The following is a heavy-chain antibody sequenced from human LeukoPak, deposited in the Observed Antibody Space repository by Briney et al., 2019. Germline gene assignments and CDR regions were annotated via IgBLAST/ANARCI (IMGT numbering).Heavy chain of an antibody. Sequence: GGSLRLSCAASGFTVSNNYMSWVRQAPGKGLEWVSVIYSGGSTYYADSVKGRFTISRDTSKNTLSLQMNSLRAEDTAVYYYAKDGPDCGGDCYSPYNWFDPWGQGTLVTVSS. J-gene: IGHJ5*02. D-gene: IGHD2-21*02. V-gene: IGHV3-53*01. CDR3: AKDGPDCGGDCYSPYNWFDP. CDR1: GFTVSNNY. CDR2: IYSGGST.